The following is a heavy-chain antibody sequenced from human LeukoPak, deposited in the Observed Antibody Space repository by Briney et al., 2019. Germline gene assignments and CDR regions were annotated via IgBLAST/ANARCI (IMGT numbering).Heavy chain of an antibody. Sequence: SETLSLTCTVSGGSISSYYWSWIRQPPGKGLEWIGYIYYSGSTNYNPSLKSRVTISLDTSKNQFSLKLSSVTAADTAVYYCARVGVNMVRGDQGGWYFDLWGRGTLVTVSS. CDR1: GGSISSYY. D-gene: IGHD3-10*01. J-gene: IGHJ2*01. CDR3: ARVGVNMVRGDQGGWYFDL. CDR2: IYYSGST. V-gene: IGHV4-59*01.